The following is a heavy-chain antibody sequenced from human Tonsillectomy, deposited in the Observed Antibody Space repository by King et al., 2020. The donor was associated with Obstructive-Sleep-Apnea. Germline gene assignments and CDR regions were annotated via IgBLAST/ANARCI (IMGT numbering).Heavy chain of an antibody. D-gene: IGHD7-27*01. CDR2: ISSDGTNK. Sequence: VQLVESGGGVVQPGRSLRLSCAASGFTFSSYGIHWVRQAPGKGLDWVAVISSDGTNKYYADSVKGRFTISRDNSKNTLYLQMNSLRPEDTAVYYCAKXKWGVWGGMDVXGQGTTVTVSS. V-gene: IGHV3-30*18. CDR3: AKXKWGVWGGMDV. CDR1: GFTFSSYG. J-gene: IGHJ6*02.